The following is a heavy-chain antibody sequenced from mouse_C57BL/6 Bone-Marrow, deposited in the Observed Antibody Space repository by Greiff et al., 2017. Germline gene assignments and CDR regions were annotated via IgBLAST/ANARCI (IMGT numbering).Heavy chain of an antibody. Sequence: QVQLQQPGAELVKPGASVKLSCKASGYTFTSYWMQWVNQRPGQGLEWIGEIDPSDSYTNYNQKFKGKATLTVDTSSSTAYMQLSSLSSEDCAVYYCARDIINTVVATPYWYFDVWGTGTTVTVSS. D-gene: IGHD1-1*01. V-gene: IGHV1-50*01. J-gene: IGHJ1*03. CDR1: GYTFTSYW. CDR2: IDPSDSYT. CDR3: ARDIINTVVATPYWYFDV.